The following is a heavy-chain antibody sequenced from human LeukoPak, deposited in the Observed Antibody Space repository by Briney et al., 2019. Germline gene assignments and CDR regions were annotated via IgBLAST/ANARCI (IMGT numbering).Heavy chain of an antibody. J-gene: IGHJ4*02. CDR1: GFTFSTYS. CDR2: ISSNNRYI. D-gene: IGHD4-17*01. V-gene: IGHV3-21*01. Sequence: GGSLRLSCAASGFTFSTYSMNWVRQAPGKGLEWVSSISSNNRYIYYADSVKGRFTISRDNAKNSLYLQMNSLRAEDTAVYYCARVPSYGDYARGAFDYWGQGTLVTVSS. CDR3: ARVPSYGDYARGAFDY.